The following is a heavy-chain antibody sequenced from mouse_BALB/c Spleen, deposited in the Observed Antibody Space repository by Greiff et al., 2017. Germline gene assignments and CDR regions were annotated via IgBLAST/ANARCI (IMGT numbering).Heavy chain of an antibody. Sequence: LVESGAELVKPGASVKLSCKASGYTFTSYYMYWVKQRPGQGLEWIGEINPSNGGTNFNEKFKSKATLTVDKSSSTAYMQLSSLTSEDSAVYYCTRFYDGYYASMDYWGQGTSVTVSS. CDR1: GYTFTSYY. CDR2: INPSNGGT. J-gene: IGHJ4*01. CDR3: TRFYDGYYASMDY. V-gene: IGHV1S81*02. D-gene: IGHD2-3*01.